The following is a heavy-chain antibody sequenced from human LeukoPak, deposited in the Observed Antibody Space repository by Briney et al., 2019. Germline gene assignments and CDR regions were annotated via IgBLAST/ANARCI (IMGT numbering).Heavy chain of an antibody. CDR3: ARQVLEWLFSYMDV. D-gene: IGHD3-3*01. V-gene: IGHV4-39*01. CDR1: GGSISSSSYY. Sequence: PSETLSLTCTVSGGSISSSSYYWGWIRQPPGKGLEWIGSIYYSGSTYYNPSLKSRVTISVDTSKNQLSLKLSSVTAADTAVYYCARQVLEWLFSYMDVWGKGTTVAVSS. J-gene: IGHJ6*03. CDR2: IYYSGST.